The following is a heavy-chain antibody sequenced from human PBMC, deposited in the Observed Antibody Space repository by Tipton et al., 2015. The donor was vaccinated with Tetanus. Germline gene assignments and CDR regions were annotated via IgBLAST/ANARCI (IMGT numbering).Heavy chain of an antibody. CDR2: ISYDGSNK. Sequence: SLRLSCAASGFTFSSYGMHWVRQAPGKGLEWVAVISYDGSNKYYADSVKGRFTISRDNSKNTLYLQMNSLRAEDTAVYYCARDLPDELSSSWLFYYYYGMDVWGQGTTVTVSS. CDR1: GFTFSSYG. D-gene: IGHD6-13*01. CDR3: ARDLPDELSSSWLFYYYYGMDV. V-gene: IGHV3-30*03. J-gene: IGHJ6*02.